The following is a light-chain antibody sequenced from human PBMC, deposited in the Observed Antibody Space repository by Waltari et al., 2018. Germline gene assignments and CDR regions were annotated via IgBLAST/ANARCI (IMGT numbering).Light chain of an antibody. CDR3: QQYSYFST. J-gene: IGKJ2*01. CDR1: ESISTW. Sequence: ITCRAGESISTWVAWYQQKPGQAPKLLIYRTSNLQSGVPPRYSGSGSGTEFTLTIRSLQPGDFATYFCQQYSYFSTFGQGTKLEIK. CDR2: RTS. V-gene: IGKV1-5*03.